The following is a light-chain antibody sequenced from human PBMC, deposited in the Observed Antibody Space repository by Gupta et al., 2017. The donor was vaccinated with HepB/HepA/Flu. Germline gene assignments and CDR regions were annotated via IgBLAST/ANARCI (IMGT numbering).Light chain of an antibody. CDR1: QSISSY. CDR2: AAS. J-gene: IGKJ1*01. CDR3: QQSDSTLTWT. V-gene: IGKV1-39*01. Sequence: DIQMTQSPSSLSASVGDRVTITCRASQSISSYLNWYQQKPGKAPKLLIYAASSLQSGVPSRLSGSGSGTDFTLTISSRQPEDFATYYCQQSDSTLTWTFGEGTKVEIK.